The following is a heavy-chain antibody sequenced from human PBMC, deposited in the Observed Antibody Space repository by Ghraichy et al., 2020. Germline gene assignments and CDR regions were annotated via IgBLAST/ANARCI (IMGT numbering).Heavy chain of an antibody. V-gene: IGHV4-34*01. CDR3: ARRTTGGAFDI. CDR1: GGSFSGYY. Sequence: SETLSLTCAVYGGSFSGYYWSWIRQPPGKGLEWIGEINHSGSTNYNPSLKSRVTISVDTSKNQFSLKLSSVTAADTAVYYCARRTTGGAFDIWGQGTMVTVSS. CDR2: INHSGST. D-gene: IGHD4-17*01. J-gene: IGHJ3*02.